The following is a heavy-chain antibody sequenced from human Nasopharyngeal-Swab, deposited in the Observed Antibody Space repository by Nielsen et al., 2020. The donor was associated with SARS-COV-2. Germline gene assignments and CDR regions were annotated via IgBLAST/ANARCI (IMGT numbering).Heavy chain of an antibody. V-gene: IGHV4-4*07. J-gene: IGHJ5*02. Sequence: SETLSLTCTVSGGSISSYYWSWIRQPAGKGLEWIGRIYTSGSTNYNPSLKSRVTMSVDTPKNQFSLKLSSVTAADTAVYYCARNPMDYYDFWSGYYYNWFDPWGQGTLVTVSS. CDR2: IYTSGST. CDR1: GGSISSYY. D-gene: IGHD3-3*01. CDR3: ARNPMDYYDFWSGYYYNWFDP.